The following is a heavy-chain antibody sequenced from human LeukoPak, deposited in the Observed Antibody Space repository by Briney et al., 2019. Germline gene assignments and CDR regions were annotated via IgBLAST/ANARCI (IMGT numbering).Heavy chain of an antibody. D-gene: IGHD3-10*01. CDR3: ARVYTGFGGSGQGYYYYVDV. CDR2: INHSGST. J-gene: IGHJ6*03. Sequence: SETLSLTCAVYGGSFSGYYWSWIRQPPGKGLEWIGEINHSGSTNYNPSLKSRVTISVYTSKNQFSLKLSSVTAADTAVYYCARVYTGFGGSGQGYYYYVDVWGKGTTVTVSS. CDR1: GGSFSGYY. V-gene: IGHV4-34*01.